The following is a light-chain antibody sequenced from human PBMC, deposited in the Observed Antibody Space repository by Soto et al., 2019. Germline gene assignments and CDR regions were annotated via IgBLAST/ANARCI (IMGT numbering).Light chain of an antibody. CDR1: QSVSSSY. J-gene: IGKJ2*01. CDR2: GAS. Sequence: EIVLTQSPGTLSLSPGERATLSCRASQSVSSSYLAWYQQKPGQAPRLLIYGASSSATGIPDRFSGSGSGTYFTLTIGSLTPEDFAVYYWQQYCSSPYTCGQGTELEIE. CDR3: QQYCSSPYT. V-gene: IGKV3-20*01.